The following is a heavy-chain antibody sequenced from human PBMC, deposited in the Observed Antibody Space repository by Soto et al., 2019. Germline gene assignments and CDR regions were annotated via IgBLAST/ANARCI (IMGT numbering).Heavy chain of an antibody. V-gene: IGHV3-9*01. J-gene: IGHJ4*02. CDR2: ISWNSGSI. Sequence: GGSLRLSCAASGFSFDDYAMHWVRQGPGKGLEWVSGISWNSGSIGYADSVKGRFTISRDNAKNSLFLQMNSLRAEDTAFYYCAKGTGSVTTFVSDFWGQGTLVTVSS. D-gene: IGHD4-17*01. CDR1: GFSFDDYA. CDR3: AKGTGSVTTFVSDF.